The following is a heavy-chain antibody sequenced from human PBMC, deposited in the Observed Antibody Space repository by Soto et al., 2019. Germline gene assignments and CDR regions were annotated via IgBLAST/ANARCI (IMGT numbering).Heavy chain of an antibody. Sequence: PSETLSLTCAVSGGSISSGGYSWSWIRQPPGKGLEWIGYIYHSGSTYYNPSLKSRVTISVDRSKNQFSLKLSSVTAADTAVYYCARDRLGYCSSTSCYPGYFDCWGQGTPVTVSS. CDR2: IYHSGST. J-gene: IGHJ4*02. CDR1: GGSISSGGYS. D-gene: IGHD2-2*01. CDR3: ARDRLGYCSSTSCYPGYFDC. V-gene: IGHV4-30-2*01.